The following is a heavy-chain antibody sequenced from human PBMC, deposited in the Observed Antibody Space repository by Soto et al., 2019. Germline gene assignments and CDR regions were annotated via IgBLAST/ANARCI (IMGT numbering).Heavy chain of an antibody. D-gene: IGHD6-13*01. V-gene: IGHV4-39*01. CDR1: GGPISSSSYY. Sequence: ASETLSLTCTVSGGPISSSSYYWGWIRQPPGKGLEWIGSIYYSGSTYYNPSLKSRVTISVDTSKNQFSLKLSSVTAADTAVYYCGRQRIAAAQDAFDIWGQGTMVTVSS. CDR2: IYYSGST. J-gene: IGHJ3*02. CDR3: GRQRIAAAQDAFDI.